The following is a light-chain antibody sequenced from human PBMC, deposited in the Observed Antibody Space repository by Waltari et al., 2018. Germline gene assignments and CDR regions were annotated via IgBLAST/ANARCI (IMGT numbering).Light chain of an antibody. V-gene: IGKV3-15*01. CDR3: QHHNNWPPRWT. CDR1: QSVSIN. J-gene: IGKJ1*01. Sequence: EIVMTQSPATLSVSPGERATLSCRASQSVSINLAWYQQKPGQAPGLLIYGASTSASGVPARFSGSGSGPEYTRTISSLQSEDFAVEYWQHHNNWPPRWTFGQGTKVEIK. CDR2: GAS.